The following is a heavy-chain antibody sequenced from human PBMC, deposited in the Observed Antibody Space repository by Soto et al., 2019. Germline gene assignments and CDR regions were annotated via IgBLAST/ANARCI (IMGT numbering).Heavy chain of an antibody. CDR1: GGSISSGGYY. Sequence: SSETLSLTCTVSGGSISSGGYYWSWIRQHPGKGLEWIGYIYYSGSTYYNPSLKSRVTISVDTSKNQFSLKLSSVTAADTAVYYCARVIAESIAARPGSYYFDYWGQGTLVTVSS. V-gene: IGHV4-31*03. CDR2: IYYSGST. J-gene: IGHJ4*02. D-gene: IGHD6-6*01. CDR3: ARVIAESIAARPGSYYFDY.